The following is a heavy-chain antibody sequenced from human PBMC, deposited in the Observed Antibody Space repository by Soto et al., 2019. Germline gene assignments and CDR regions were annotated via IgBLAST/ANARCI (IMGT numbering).Heavy chain of an antibody. CDR1: GFSLSTRGVG. D-gene: IGHD2-21*02. Sequence: QITLKESGPTLVKPTQTLTLTCTFSGFSLSTRGVGVGWIRQPPGKALEWLALIYWDDDKRYSPSLKSRLTITKDTSKNQVVLTMTNMDPVDTATYYCAHSSYCGGDCYSHFDYWGQGTLVTVSS. J-gene: IGHJ4*02. CDR2: IYWDDDK. CDR3: AHSSYCGGDCYSHFDY. V-gene: IGHV2-5*02.